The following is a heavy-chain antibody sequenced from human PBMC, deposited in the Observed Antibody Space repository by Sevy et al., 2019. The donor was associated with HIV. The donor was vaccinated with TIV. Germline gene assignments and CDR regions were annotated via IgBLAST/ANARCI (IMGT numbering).Heavy chain of an antibody. V-gene: IGHV7-4-1*01. Sequence: ASVKVSCKGSGYTFTNYGLIWVRQAPGHGLEYMGRINTNSGNPTFPSGFAGRFVFSLDTSVSTAFLQIDSLKAEDTALYYCARAHYNYFDTWGQGSLVTVS. CDR2: INTNSGNP. CDR1: GYTFTNYG. CDR3: ARAHYNYFDT. J-gene: IGHJ4*02. D-gene: IGHD3-9*01.